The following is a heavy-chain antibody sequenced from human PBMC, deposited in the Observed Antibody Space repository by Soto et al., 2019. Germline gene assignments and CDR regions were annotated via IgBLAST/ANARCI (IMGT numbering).Heavy chain of an antibody. CDR3: ARAYKNDFWTGYSNWFDP. D-gene: IGHD3-3*01. CDR1: GGSISSYY. CDR2: IYYSGST. J-gene: IGHJ5*02. V-gene: IGHV4-59*01. Sequence: SETLSLTCTVSGGSISSYYWSWIRQPPGKGLEWIGYIYYSGSTNYNPSLKSRGTISVDTSKNQFSLKLSSVTAADTAGYYCARAYKNDFWTGYSNWFDPWGQGTLVTVSS.